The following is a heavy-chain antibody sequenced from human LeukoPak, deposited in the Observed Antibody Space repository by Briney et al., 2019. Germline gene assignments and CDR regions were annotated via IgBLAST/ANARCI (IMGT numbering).Heavy chain of an antibody. CDR2: ISYDGSNK. D-gene: IGHD3-16*02. Sequence: PGGSLRLSCAASGFTFSSYGMHWVRQAPGKGLEWVAVISYDGSNKYYADSVKGRFTISRDNSKNTLYLQMNSLRAEDTALYYCAKGLRRLGLSLWYWGQGTLVTVSS. V-gene: IGHV3-30*18. CDR3: AKGLRRLGLSLWY. J-gene: IGHJ4*02. CDR1: GFTFSSYG.